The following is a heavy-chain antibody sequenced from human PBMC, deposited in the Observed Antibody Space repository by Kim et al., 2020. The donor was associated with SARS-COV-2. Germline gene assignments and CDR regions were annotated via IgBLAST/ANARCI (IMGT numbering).Heavy chain of an antibody. V-gene: IGHV3-73*01. CDR3: TLQQPRGVIVSSYYYGMDV. Sequence: GGSLRLSCAASGFTFSGSAMHWVRQASGKGLEWVGRIRSKANSYATAYAASVKGRFTISRDDSKNTAYLQMNSLKTEDTAVYYCTLQQPRGVIVSSYYYGMDVWGQGTTVTVSS. D-gene: IGHD3-10*01. CDR2: IRSKANSYAT. CDR1: GFTFSGSA. J-gene: IGHJ6*02.